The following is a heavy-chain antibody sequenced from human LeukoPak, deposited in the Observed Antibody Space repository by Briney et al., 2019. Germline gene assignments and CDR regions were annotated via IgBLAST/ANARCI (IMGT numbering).Heavy chain of an antibody. CDR2: IYSSGSK. V-gene: IGHV4-59*11. CDR1: GGSLNNHY. J-gene: IGHJ4*02. Sequence: SETLSLTCTVSGGSLNNHYWSWIRQTPGKGLEWIGYIYSSGSKNYNPSLKSRVTISVDTSKNQFSLKLNSVTAADTAVYYCARSSLPYYFDYWGQGTLVTVSS. CDR3: ARSSLPYYFDY.